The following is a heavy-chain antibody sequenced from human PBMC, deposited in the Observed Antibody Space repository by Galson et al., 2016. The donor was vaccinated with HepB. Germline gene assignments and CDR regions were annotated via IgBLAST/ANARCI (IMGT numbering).Heavy chain of an antibody. V-gene: IGHV3-21*01. Sequence: SLRLSCAASGFTFSSYSMNWVRQAPGKGLEWVSSISSSSSYIYYSDSVKGRFTIYRDNAKHSLYLQMNSLRAEDTAVYYCARGTRGASYYDFWSDYHPIGMDVWGQGTTVTVSS. CDR1: GFTFSSYS. CDR2: ISSSSSYI. J-gene: IGHJ6*02. CDR3: ARGTRGASYYDFWSDYHPIGMDV. D-gene: IGHD3-3*01.